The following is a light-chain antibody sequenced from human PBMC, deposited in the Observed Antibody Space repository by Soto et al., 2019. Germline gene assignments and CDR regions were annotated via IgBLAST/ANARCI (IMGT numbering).Light chain of an antibody. CDR1: QSVSSTY. V-gene: IGKV3-20*01. CDR3: QQYSSSRKFT. J-gene: IGKJ3*01. CDR2: GAS. Sequence: EIVLTQSPGTLSLSPGGRATLSYRASQSVSSTYLAWYQQKPGQAPRLLIYGASSRATGIPDRFSGSGSGTYFTLTISRLEPEDFAVYYCQQYSSSRKFTFGPGTKVDIK.